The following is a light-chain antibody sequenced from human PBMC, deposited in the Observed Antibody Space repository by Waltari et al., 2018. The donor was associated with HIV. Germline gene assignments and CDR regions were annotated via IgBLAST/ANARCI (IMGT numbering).Light chain of an antibody. V-gene: IGLV1-44*01. CDR3: AAWDDSLNGVV. CDR1: SSNIGSNT. J-gene: IGLJ2*01. Sequence: QSVLTQPPSASGTPGQRVTISCSGRSSNIGSNTVNWNQQLPGTAPKLLIYSNNRRPAGVADRFSGAKSGPSASLAISGLQSEDEADYYCAAWDDSLNGVVFGGGTKLTVL. CDR2: SNN.